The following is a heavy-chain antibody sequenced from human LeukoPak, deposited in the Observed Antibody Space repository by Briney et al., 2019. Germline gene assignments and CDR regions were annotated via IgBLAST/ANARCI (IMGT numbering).Heavy chain of an antibody. CDR1: GGTFSSYA. D-gene: IGHD5-24*01. Sequence: GASVKVSCKASGGTFSSYAISWVRQAPGQGLEWMGRIIPIFGIANYAQKFQGRVTITADKSTSTAYMELSSLRSEDTAVYYCAREALDGYNLDYWGQGTLVTVSS. J-gene: IGHJ4*02. V-gene: IGHV1-69*04. CDR3: AREALDGYNLDY. CDR2: IIPIFGIA.